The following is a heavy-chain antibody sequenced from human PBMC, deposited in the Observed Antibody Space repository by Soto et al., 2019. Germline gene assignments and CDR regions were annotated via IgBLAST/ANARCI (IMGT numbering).Heavy chain of an antibody. CDR1: GGSISSGDYY. CDR2: INHSGST. D-gene: IGHD3-22*01. J-gene: IGHJ4*02. CDR3: AEGGKYYDNSGYYSEYFDY. V-gene: IGHV4-39*07. Sequence: SETLSLTCTVSGGSISSGDYYWSWIRQPPGKGLEWIGEINHSGSTKYNPSLKSRVTISVDTSKNQFSLKLTSVTAADTAVYYCAEGGKYYDNSGYYSEYFDYWGQGTPVTVSS.